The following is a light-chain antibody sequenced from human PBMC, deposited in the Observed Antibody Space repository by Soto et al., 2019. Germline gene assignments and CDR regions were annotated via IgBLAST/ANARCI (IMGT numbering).Light chain of an antibody. CDR2: DAS. V-gene: IGKV3-11*01. J-gene: IGKJ5*01. CDR3: QQSYSTSIT. Sequence: EIVLTQSPAGLSVSPVERATPPCGASQSVSSHLAWYQQKPGQAPRLLIYDASNRATGIPARFSGSGSGTDFTLTISSLQPEDFATYYCQQSYSTSITFGQGTRLEI. CDR1: QSVSSH.